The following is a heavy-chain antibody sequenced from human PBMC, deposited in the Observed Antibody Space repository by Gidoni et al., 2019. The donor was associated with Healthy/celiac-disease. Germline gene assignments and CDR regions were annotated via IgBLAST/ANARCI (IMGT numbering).Heavy chain of an antibody. Sequence: QVQLQQWGAGLLKPSETLSLTCAVYGGSFSGYYWSWIRQPPGKGLEWIGEINHSGSTNYNPSLKSRVTISVDTSKNQFSLKLSSVTAADTAVYYCARGNGEGGYFDYWGQGTLVTVSS. J-gene: IGHJ4*02. D-gene: IGHD4-17*01. CDR1: GGSFSGYY. V-gene: IGHV4-34*01. CDR2: INHSGST. CDR3: ARGNGEGGYFDY.